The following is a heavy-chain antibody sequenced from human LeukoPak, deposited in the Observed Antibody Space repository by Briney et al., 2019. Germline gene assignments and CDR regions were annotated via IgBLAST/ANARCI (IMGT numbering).Heavy chain of an antibody. J-gene: IGHJ4*02. V-gene: IGHV4-59*01. CDR1: GGSISSYY. CDR2: IYYSGST. CDR3: ARYLDAYYFDY. Sequence: SETLSLTCTVSGGSISSYYWSWLRQPPGKGLEWIGYIYYSGSTNYNPSLKSRVTISVDTSKNQFSLKLSSVTAADTAVYYCARYLDAYYFDYWGQGTLVTVSS.